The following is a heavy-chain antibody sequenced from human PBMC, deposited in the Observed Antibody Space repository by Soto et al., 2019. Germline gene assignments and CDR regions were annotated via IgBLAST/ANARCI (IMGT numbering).Heavy chain of an antibody. CDR1: GFSLSTSGVG. Sequence: QITLKESGPSLIKPTQTLTLTCTFSGFSLSTSGVGVGWIRQPPGKALEWLALIYWDDDVRYSPSLNSRLTVTKDTSKNQGLLTMTNMDPVDTATYYCARSRYSNAWYHKATFDFWGQGTLVSVSS. J-gene: IGHJ4*02. V-gene: IGHV2-5*02. CDR2: IYWDDDV. CDR3: ARSRYSNAWYHKATFDF. D-gene: IGHD1-26*01.